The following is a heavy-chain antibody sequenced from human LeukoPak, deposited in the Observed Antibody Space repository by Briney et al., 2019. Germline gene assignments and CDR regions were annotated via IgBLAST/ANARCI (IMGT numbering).Heavy chain of an antibody. CDR2: IRYDGSNK. Sequence: GGSLRLSCAASGFTFSSYGMHWVRQAPGKGLEWVAFIRYDGSNKYYADSVEGRFTISRDNSKNTLYLQMNSLRAEDTAVYYCAKDRGAIVVVPAAMDYWGQGTLVTVSS. CDR3: AKDRGAIVVVPAAMDY. D-gene: IGHD2-2*01. V-gene: IGHV3-30*02. J-gene: IGHJ4*02. CDR1: GFTFSSYG.